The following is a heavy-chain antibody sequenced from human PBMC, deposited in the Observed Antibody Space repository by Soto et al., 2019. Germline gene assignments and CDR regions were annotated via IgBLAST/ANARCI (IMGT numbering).Heavy chain of an antibody. CDR1: GGTFSSYA. V-gene: IGHV1-69*13. J-gene: IGHJ6*02. D-gene: IGHD2-2*01. Sequence: GASVKVSCKASGGTFSSYAISWVRQAPGQGLEWMGGIIPIFGTANYAQKFQGRVTITADESTSTAYMELSSLRSEDTAVYYCARVSTTLAIRGGMDVWGQGTTVTVSS. CDR2: IIPIFGTA. CDR3: ARVSTTLAIRGGMDV.